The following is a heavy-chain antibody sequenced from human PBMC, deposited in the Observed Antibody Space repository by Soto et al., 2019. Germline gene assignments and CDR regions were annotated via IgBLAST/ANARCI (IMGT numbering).Heavy chain of an antibody. CDR3: ARVGGDYDFWSGYSGYYGMDV. Sequence: LSLTCTVSGGSISSGDYYWSWIRQPPGKGLEWIGYIYYSGSTYYNPSLKSRVTISVDTSKNQFSLKLSSVTAADTAVYYCARVGGDYDFWSGYSGYYGMDVWGQGTTVTVSS. CDR2: IYYSGST. V-gene: IGHV4-30-4*01. J-gene: IGHJ6*02. D-gene: IGHD3-3*01. CDR1: GGSISSGDYY.